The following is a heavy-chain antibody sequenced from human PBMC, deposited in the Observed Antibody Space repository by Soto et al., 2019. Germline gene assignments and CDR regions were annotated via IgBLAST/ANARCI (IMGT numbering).Heavy chain of an antibody. CDR3: AREITYGGGSFSLGL. J-gene: IGHJ4*02. Sequence: VKVSCKTSGYFFTSHYIHWVRLAPGRGLEWMGRINPNNGDTNSPQKFQGRVTMTSDTSISTAYMEMSGLRSDDTALYYCAREITYGGGSFSLGLWGQGTLVTVSS. CDR1: GYFFTSHY. CDR2: INPNNGDT. V-gene: IGHV1-2*06. D-gene: IGHD3-10*01.